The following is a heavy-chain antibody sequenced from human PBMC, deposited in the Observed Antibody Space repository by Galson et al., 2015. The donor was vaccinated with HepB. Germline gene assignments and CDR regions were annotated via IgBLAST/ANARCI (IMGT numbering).Heavy chain of an antibody. CDR2: ISAYNGNT. V-gene: IGHV1-18*04. CDR3: ARNTYYYDSSGYHFDY. Sequence: SVKVSCKASGYTFTSYGISWVRQAPGQGLEWMGWISAYNGNTNYAQKLQGRVTMTTDTSTSTAYMELRSLRSDDTAVYYCARNTYYYDSSGYHFDYWGQGTLVTVSS. D-gene: IGHD3-22*01. J-gene: IGHJ4*02. CDR1: GYTFTSYG.